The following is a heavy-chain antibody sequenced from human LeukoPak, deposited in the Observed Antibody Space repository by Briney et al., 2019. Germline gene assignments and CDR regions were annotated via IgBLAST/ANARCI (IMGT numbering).Heavy chain of an antibody. CDR3: ARGYPSGGYYYYYGVDV. V-gene: IGHV4-34*01. CDR1: GGSFTGYS. Sequence: PSETLSLTCAVYGGSFTGYSWSWIRQPPGKGLEWIGEINHSGSTNYNPSLKSRVTISVDTSKSQFSLNLTSVTAADTAVYYCARGYPSGGYYYYYGVDVWGQGTTVTVSS. CDR2: INHSGST. D-gene: IGHD3-10*01. J-gene: IGHJ6*02.